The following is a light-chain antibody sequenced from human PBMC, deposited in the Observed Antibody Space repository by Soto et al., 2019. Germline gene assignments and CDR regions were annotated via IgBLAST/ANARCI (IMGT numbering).Light chain of an antibody. Sequence: QSVLTQPASVSASHGQSITISCTGTSSDVGTYKYVSWYQHHPGKAPKLMIYDVSNRPSGVSNRFSGSKSGNTASLIISGLQTEDEADYYCSSYTTSSTLVFGGGTKVTVL. CDR2: DVS. CDR3: SSYTTSSTLV. CDR1: SSDVGTYKY. J-gene: IGLJ2*01. V-gene: IGLV2-14*03.